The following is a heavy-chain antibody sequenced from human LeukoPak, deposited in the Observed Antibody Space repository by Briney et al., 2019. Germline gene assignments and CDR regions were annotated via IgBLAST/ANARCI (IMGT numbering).Heavy chain of an antibody. CDR2: INTDESST. D-gene: IGHD3-9*01. Sequence: GGSLRLSCAASGFTFNNYWMHWVRQAPGKGLVWVSRINTDESSTSYADSVKGRFTISRDNAKNTLFLQMNTLRVEDTAVYYCTRDLMDYDVSTGLHHYYMDVWGQGTTVTVSS. CDR3: TRDLMDYDVSTGLHHYYMDV. CDR1: GFTFNNYW. V-gene: IGHV3-74*01. J-gene: IGHJ6*02.